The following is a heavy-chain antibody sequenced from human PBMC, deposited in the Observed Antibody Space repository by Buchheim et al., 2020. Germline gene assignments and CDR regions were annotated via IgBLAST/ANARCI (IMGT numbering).Heavy chain of an antibody. D-gene: IGHD1-7*01. CDR1: GFTFSTYG. V-gene: IGHV3-33*03. J-gene: IGHJ4*02. CDR3: ASAGTTAPFDY. CDR2: IWYDGSKE. Sequence: QVHLVESGGGVVQPGRSLRLSCVASGFTFSTYGMHWVRQAPGKGLEWVAVIWYDGSKEYYAESARGRFSISRDNSKNTLYLQMNSLEVDDTAVYYCASAGTTAPFDYWGQGTL.